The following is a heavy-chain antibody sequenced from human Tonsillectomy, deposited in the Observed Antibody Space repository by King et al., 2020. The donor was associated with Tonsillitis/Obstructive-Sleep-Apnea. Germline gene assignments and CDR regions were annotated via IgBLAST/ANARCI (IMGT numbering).Heavy chain of an antibody. CDR3: ASTGVIVGDAFDI. Sequence: QLVQSGVEVKKPGASVKVSCKASVYTFSSYGISWVRKAPGQWLEWMGWISTYDGITNYAQKIQGRVTMTTDTSTNTAYMELRSLRSDDTAVYYCASTGVIVGDAFDIWGQGTMVTVSS. CDR1: VYTFSSYG. CDR2: ISTYDGIT. J-gene: IGHJ3*02. D-gene: IGHD2-8*02. V-gene: IGHV1-18*01.